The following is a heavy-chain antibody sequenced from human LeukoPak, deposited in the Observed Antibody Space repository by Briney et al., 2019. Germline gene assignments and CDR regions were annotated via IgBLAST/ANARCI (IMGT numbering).Heavy chain of an antibody. D-gene: IGHD5-18*01. V-gene: IGHV4-61*08. CDR2: IYYSGST. J-gene: IGHJ3*02. CDR1: GGSISSGGYS. CDR3: ARVDWSYGYLGAFDI. Sequence: SETLSLTCAVSGGSISSGGYSWSWIRQPPGKGLEWIGYIYYSGSTNYNPSLKSRVTISVDTSKNQFSLKLSSVTAADTAVYYCARVDWSYGYLGAFDIWGQGTMVTVSS.